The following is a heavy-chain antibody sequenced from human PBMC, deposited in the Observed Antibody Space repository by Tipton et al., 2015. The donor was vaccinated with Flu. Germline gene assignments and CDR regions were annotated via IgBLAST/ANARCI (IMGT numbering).Heavy chain of an antibody. D-gene: IGHD2-21*02. Sequence: MQLVQSGAEVKKPGESLKISCKGSGYSFTSYWIGWVRQLPGKGLEWMGIIYPRDSETRYNPSFEGQVTISVDKSISTAYLQWSSLKASDTAMYYCASRDTADYYVLDVWGQGTSVTVSS. CDR3: ASRDTADYYVLDV. CDR1: GYSFTSYW. J-gene: IGHJ6*02. CDR2: IYPRDSET. V-gene: IGHV5-51*01.